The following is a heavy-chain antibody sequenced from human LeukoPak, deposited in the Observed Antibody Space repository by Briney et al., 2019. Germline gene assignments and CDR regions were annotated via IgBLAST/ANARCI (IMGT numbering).Heavy chain of an antibody. CDR3: AREYSSGSFDY. CDR2: INWNGSST. Sequence: GGSLRLSCAASGFTFDDYGMSWVRQAPGKGLGWVSGINWNGSSTGYADSVKGRFTISRDNAKNSLYLQMNSLRAEDTAVYYLAREYSSGSFDYWGQGTLVTVSS. V-gene: IGHV3-20*04. J-gene: IGHJ4*02. CDR1: GFTFDDYG. D-gene: IGHD6-19*01.